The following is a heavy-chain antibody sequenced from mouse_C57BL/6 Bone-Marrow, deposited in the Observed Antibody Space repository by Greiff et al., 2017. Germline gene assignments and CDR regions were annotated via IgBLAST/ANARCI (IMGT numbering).Heavy chain of an antibody. CDR1: GFSLTSYG. Sequence: QVQLKESGPGLVQPSQSLSITCTVSGFSLTSYGVHWVRQSPGKGLEWLGVIWSGGSTDSNAAFISRLSISKDNSKSQVFFKMTSLQADETAIYYCARKGLRDYAMDYWGQGTSVTVSS. CDR2: IWSGGST. D-gene: IGHD2-4*01. CDR3: ARKGLRDYAMDY. J-gene: IGHJ4*01. V-gene: IGHV2-2*01.